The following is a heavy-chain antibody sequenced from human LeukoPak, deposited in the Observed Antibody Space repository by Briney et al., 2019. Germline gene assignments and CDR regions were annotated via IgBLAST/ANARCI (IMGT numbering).Heavy chain of an antibody. CDR2: IKQDGSEK. CDR3: ARYCGGDCYGMDV. CDR1: EFTFSSYW. J-gene: IGHJ6*02. Sequence: GGSLRLSCTASEFTFSSYWMSWVRQAPGKGREWVANIKQDGSEKEYVDSVKGRFTISRDNAKNSLYLQMNSLRAEDTAVYYCARYCGGDCYGMDVWGQGTTVTVSS. D-gene: IGHD2-21*01. V-gene: IGHV3-7*01.